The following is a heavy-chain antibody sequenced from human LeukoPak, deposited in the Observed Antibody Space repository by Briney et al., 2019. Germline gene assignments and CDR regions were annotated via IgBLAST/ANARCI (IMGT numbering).Heavy chain of an antibody. V-gene: IGHV3-7*01. D-gene: IGHD4-17*01. Sequence: SGGSLRLSCAASGFTFSSYWMSWVRQAPGEGLEWVANIKQDGSEKYYVDSVKGRFTISRDNAKNSLYLQMNSLRAEDTAVYYCASGDYWYYFDYWGQGTLVTVSS. CDR2: IKQDGSEK. CDR1: GFTFSSYW. J-gene: IGHJ4*02. CDR3: ASGDYWYYFDY.